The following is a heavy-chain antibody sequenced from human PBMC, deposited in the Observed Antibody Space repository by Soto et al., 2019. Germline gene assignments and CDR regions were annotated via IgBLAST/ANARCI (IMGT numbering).Heavy chain of an antibody. CDR1: GFTVSSNY. CDR3: ARDDPLYYDSSGYRGGYYYGMDV. CDR2: IYSGGST. D-gene: IGHD3-22*01. J-gene: IGHJ6*02. Sequence: EVQLVETGGGLIQPGGSLRLSCAASGFTVSSNYMSWVRQAPGKGLEWVSVIYSGGSTYYADSVKGRFTISRDNSKITLYLQMNSLRAEDTAVYYCARDDPLYYDSSGYRGGYYYGMDVWGQGTTVTVSS. V-gene: IGHV3-53*02.